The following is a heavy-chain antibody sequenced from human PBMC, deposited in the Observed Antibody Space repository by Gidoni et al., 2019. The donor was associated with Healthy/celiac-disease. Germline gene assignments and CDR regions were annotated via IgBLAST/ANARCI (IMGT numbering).Heavy chain of an antibody. CDR3: AKVAGTLESAFDI. V-gene: IGHV3-9*01. D-gene: IGHD6-19*01. CDR2: ISWNSGSI. CDR1: GFTFDDYA. Sequence: EVQLVESGGGLVQPGRSLRLSCAASGFTFDDYAMHWVRQAPGKGLEWVSGISWNSGSIGYADSVKGRLTISRDNAKNSLYLQMNSLRAEDTALYYCAKVAGTLESAFDIWGQGTMVTVSS. J-gene: IGHJ3*02.